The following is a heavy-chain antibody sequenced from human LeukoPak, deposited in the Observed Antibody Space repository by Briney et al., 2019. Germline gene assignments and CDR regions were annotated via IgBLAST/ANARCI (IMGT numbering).Heavy chain of an antibody. Sequence: ASVKVSCKASGYTFTSYGISWVRPAPGQGLEWMGWISAHNGNTNYTQKLQGRGTMTTDTSTSTAYMELRSLRSDDTAVYYCARAGSEIVVVAKEYFQHWSQGTLVTVSS. CDR1: GYTFTSYG. D-gene: IGHD3-22*01. J-gene: IGHJ1*01. V-gene: IGHV1-18*01. CDR2: ISAHNGNT. CDR3: ARAGSEIVVVAKEYFQH.